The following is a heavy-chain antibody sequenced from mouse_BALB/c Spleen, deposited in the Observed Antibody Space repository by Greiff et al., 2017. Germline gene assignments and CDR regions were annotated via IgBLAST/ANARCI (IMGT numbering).Heavy chain of an antibody. CDR3: TRERGPYYGSSYDAMDY. J-gene: IGHJ4*01. D-gene: IGHD1-1*01. CDR2: IYPGNSDT. V-gene: IGHV1-5*01. CDR1: GYSFTSYW. Sequence: VQLKQSGTVLARPGASVKMSCKASGYSFTSYWMHWVKQRPGQGLEWIGAIYPGNSDTSYNQKFKGKAKLTAVTSASTAYMELSSLTNEDSAVYYCTRERGPYYGSSYDAMDYWGQGTSVTVSS.